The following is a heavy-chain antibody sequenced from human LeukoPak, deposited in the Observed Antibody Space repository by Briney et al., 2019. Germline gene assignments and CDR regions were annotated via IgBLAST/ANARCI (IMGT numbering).Heavy chain of an antibody. D-gene: IGHD2-15*01. V-gene: IGHV3-23*01. CDR1: GFTFSSYA. CDR2: ISGSGSST. Sequence: GGSLRLSCAASGFTFSSYAMSWVRQAPGKGLEWVSAISGSGSSTYYADSVKGRFTISRDNSKNTLILHMHSLRADDTAVYYCAKIVGGAALAYWGRGTLVTVSS. CDR3: AKIVGGAALAY. J-gene: IGHJ4*02.